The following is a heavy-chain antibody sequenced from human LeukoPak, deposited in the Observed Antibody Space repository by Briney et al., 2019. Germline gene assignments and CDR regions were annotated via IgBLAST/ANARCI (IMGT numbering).Heavy chain of an antibody. CDR3: AREFSGMYYYDSSGYLPIFPGNYYYMDV. CDR1: LFTFSNYA. V-gene: IGHV3-30*04. D-gene: IGHD3-22*01. Sequence: GGSLRLSCAASLFTFSNYALHWVRQAPGKGLEGVAVISYDGKNKYYADSVKGRFTISRDNSNNTLYLQMHSLRAEDTAVYYCAREFSGMYYYDSSGYLPIFPGNYYYMDVWGKGTTVTVSS. J-gene: IGHJ6*03. CDR2: ISYDGKNK.